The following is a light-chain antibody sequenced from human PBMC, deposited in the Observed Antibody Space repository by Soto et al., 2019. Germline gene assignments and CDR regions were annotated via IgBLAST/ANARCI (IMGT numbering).Light chain of an antibody. CDR1: QGISSA. Sequence: IQLTQSPSSLPVSVGDRVTITCRASQGISSALAWYQQKPGKAPKLLIYDASSLESGVPSRFSGSGSGTDFTLTISSLQPEDFATYYCQQFHNYPPITFGQGTRLEIK. V-gene: IGKV1D-13*01. J-gene: IGKJ5*01. CDR3: QQFHNYPPIT. CDR2: DAS.